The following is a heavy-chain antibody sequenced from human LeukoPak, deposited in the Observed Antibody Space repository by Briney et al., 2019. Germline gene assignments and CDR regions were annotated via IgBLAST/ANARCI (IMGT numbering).Heavy chain of an antibody. J-gene: IGHJ4*02. CDR2: IYYSGST. D-gene: IGHD6-19*01. CDR3: ARSIAVAGTAGEFDY. CDR1: GGSISNYY. Sequence: SETLSLTCTVSGGSISNYYWSWIRQPPGKGLEWIGYIYYSGSTNYNPSLKSRVTISVDTSKNQFSLKLSSVTAADTAVYYCARSIAVAGTAGEFDYWGQGTLVTVSS. V-gene: IGHV4-59*08.